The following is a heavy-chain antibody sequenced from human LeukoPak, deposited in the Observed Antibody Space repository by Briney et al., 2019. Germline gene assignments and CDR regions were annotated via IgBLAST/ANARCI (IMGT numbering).Heavy chain of an antibody. CDR3: ASGVYYDGLFDY. J-gene: IGHJ4*02. D-gene: IGHD3-22*01. CDR2: IYSGGST. CDR1: GYTVSSNY. Sequence: GGSLRLSCAASGYTVSSNYMSWVRQAPGKGLEWVSVIYSGGSTYYADSVKGRFTISRDNSKNTLYLQMNSLRAEDTAVYYCASGVYYDGLFDYWGQGTLVTVSS. V-gene: IGHV3-66*01.